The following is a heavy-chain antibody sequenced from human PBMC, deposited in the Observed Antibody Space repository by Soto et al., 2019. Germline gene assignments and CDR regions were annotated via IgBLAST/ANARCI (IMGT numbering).Heavy chain of an antibody. CDR1: GGSFSGYY. J-gene: IGHJ5*02. CDR2: INHSGST. V-gene: IGHV4-34*01. CDR3: ARLDSGYDLNWFDP. D-gene: IGHD5-12*01. Sequence: SETLSLTCAVYGGSFSGYYWSWIRQPPGKGLEWIGEINHSGSTNYNPSLKSRVTISVDTSKNQFSLKLSSVTAADTAVYYCARLDSGYDLNWFDPWGQGTLVTVS.